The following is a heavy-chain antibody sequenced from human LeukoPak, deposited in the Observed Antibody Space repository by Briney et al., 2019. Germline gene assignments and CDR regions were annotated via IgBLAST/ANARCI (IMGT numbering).Heavy chain of an antibody. V-gene: IGHV3-30*02. Sequence: PGGSLRLSCAASGFTFRSYGMHWVRQAPGKGLEWVAVIWYDGSNKYYADSVKGRFTISRDNSKNTLYLQMSSLRTEDTAVYYCAKVGGWYWYFDYWGQGTLVTVSS. D-gene: IGHD6-19*01. CDR3: AKVGGWYWYFDY. CDR1: GFTFRSYG. J-gene: IGHJ4*02. CDR2: IWYDGSNK.